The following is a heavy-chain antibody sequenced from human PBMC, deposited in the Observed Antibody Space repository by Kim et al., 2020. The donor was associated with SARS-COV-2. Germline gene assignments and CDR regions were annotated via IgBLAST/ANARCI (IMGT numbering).Heavy chain of an antibody. J-gene: IGHJ4*02. D-gene: IGHD6-19*01. CDR2: SNT. Sequence: SNTKYSQKFQGRVTITRDTSASTAYMELTSLRSEDTAIYYCARGSGWAFDYWGQGTLVPVAS. V-gene: IGHV1-3*01. CDR3: ARGSGWAFDY.